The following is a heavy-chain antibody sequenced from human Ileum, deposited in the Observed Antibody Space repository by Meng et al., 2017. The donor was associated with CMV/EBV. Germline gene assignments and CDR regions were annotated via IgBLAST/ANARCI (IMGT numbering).Heavy chain of an antibody. Sequence: SGDSFTSKTVDWGCRRQPPWEGREWIASINTSESPYYNPSLNSRVAISLDTSKKQLSLKLSSVTAADTAVYYCAKTLPADYFDFWGQGSLVTVSS. J-gene: IGHJ4*02. V-gene: IGHV4-39*07. D-gene: IGHD2-2*01. CDR1: GDSFTSKTVD. CDR2: INTSESP. CDR3: AKTLPADYFDF.